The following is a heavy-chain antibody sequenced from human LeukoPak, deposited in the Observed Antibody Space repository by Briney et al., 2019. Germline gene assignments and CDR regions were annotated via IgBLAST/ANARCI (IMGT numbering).Heavy chain of an antibody. CDR1: GYTFTNHG. CDR2: ISAYNGNT. J-gene: IGHJ1*01. D-gene: IGHD1-26*01. V-gene: IGHV1-18*01. Sequence: ASVKVSCKASGYTFTNHGISWVRQAPGQGLEWMGWISAYNGNTNYAQKLQGRVTMTTDTSTSTAYMELRSLRSDDTAVYYCARGSSKKWERLGYFQHWGQGTLVTVSS. CDR3: ARGSSKKWERLGYFQH.